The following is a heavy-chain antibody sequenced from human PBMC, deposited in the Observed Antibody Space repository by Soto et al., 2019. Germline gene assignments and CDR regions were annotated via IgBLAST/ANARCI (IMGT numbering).Heavy chain of an antibody. CDR2: ISGSGGST. D-gene: IGHD3-22*01. CDR3: AKVHISSGTWSQFDY. Sequence: GGSLRLSCAASGFTFTNYAMNWVRQAPGRGLEWVSVISGSGGSTYYADSVKGRFTISRDNSKNTLYLQMDSLRAEDTAVYYCAKVHISSGTWSQFDYWGQGTLVTVSS. J-gene: IGHJ4*02. V-gene: IGHV3-23*01. CDR1: GFTFTNYA.